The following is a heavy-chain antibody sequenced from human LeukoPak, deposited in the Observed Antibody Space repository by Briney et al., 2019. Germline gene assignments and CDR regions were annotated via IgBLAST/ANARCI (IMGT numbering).Heavy chain of an antibody. CDR3: AKDGWSYYDSSGYYPLDY. J-gene: IGHJ4*02. Sequence: GGSLRLSCAASGFTFSSYAMSWVRQAPGKGLEWVSAISGSGGSTYYADSVKGRFTISRDNSKNTLYLQMNSLRAEDTAAYYCAKDGWSYYDSSGYYPLDYWGQGTLVTVSS. V-gene: IGHV3-23*01. CDR2: ISGSGGST. D-gene: IGHD3-22*01. CDR1: GFTFSSYA.